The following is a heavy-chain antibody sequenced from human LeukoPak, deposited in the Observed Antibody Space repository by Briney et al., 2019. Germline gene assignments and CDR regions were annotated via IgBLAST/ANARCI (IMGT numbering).Heavy chain of an antibody. CDR1: GFTFSSYA. CDR3: AKPPYSSGWYGWGY. CDR2: ISGSGGST. D-gene: IGHD6-19*01. V-gene: IGHV3-23*01. J-gene: IGHJ4*02. Sequence: GGSLRLSWAASGFTFSSYAMSWVRQAPGKGLEWVSAISGSGGSTYYADSVKGRFTISRDNSKNTLYLQMNSLRAEDTAVYYCAKPPYSSGWYGWGYWGQGTLVTVSS.